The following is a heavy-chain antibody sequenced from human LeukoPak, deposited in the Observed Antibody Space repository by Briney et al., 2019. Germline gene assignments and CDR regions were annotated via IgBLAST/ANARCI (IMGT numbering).Heavy chain of an antibody. Sequence: ASVTVSCKASGYTFTTYDLGWVRQASGQGLEWMGWMSPNTGNTVYAYKFQDRVTMTRNISINTAYMELNSLRSEDTAVYYCARGTRSKDVWGQGTTVTVSS. CDR3: ARGTRSKDV. J-gene: IGHJ6*02. CDR2: MSPNTGNT. CDR1: GYTFTTYD. V-gene: IGHV1-8*01.